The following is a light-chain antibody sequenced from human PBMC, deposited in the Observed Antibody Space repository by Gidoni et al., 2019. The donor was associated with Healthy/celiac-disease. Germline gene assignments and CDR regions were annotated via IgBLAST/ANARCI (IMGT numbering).Light chain of an antibody. V-gene: IGKV3-20*01. J-gene: IGKJ5*01. Sequence: EIVLTQSPCTLSLSPGERATLSCRASQSVSSSYLAWYQQKPGQAPRLLIYGASSRATGIPDRFSGSGSGTDFTLTISRLEPEDFAVYYCQQYGSSPPVTFXQXTRLEIK. CDR1: QSVSSSY. CDR2: GAS. CDR3: QQYGSSPPVT.